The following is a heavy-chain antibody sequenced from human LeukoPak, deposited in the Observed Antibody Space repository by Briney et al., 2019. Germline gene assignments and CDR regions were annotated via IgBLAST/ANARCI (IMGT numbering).Heavy chain of an antibody. CDR1: EYSFTNYW. J-gene: IGHJ4*02. Sequence: GESLKISCQGSEYSFTNYWIGWVRQMPGKGLEWMGIIYPGDSDTKYSPSFQGQVTISADKSISTAYLQWSSLKASDTAMYYCARLASGSQYYFDYWGQGTLVTVSS. CDR3: ARLASGSQYYFDY. D-gene: IGHD1-26*01. CDR2: IYPGDSDT. V-gene: IGHV5-51*01.